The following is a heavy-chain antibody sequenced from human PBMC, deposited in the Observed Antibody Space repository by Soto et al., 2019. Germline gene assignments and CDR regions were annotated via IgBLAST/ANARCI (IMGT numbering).Heavy chain of an antibody. D-gene: IGHD3-10*01. J-gene: IGHJ1*01. CDR2: VVYGATTDYKST. Sequence: QVQLHESGPGLVKPSETLSLTCTVSGGPISTYYWCWIRQPPGKGLEWLGYVVYGATTDYKSTNYNPSLKSRVTISVDTAKNQVSLRLISVTAADTAVYYSARVTIDYHGSGSYYPTYSNWGQGTLVTVSS. CDR3: ARVTIDYHGSGSYYPTYSN. CDR1: GGPISTYY. V-gene: IGHV4-59*01.